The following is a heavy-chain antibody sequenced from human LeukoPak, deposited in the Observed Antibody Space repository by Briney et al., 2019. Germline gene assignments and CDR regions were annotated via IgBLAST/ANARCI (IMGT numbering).Heavy chain of an antibody. V-gene: IGHV3-48*04. CDR2: ISGSGSII. J-gene: IGHJ4*02. Sequence: GGSLRLSCAASGFTFSSYGMSWVRQAPGKGLESVSYISGSGSIIHYADSVKGRFTISRDNAKNSLYLQMNSLRAEDTAMYYCARGYSIVGATLDYWGQGTLVTVSS. CDR1: GFTFSSYG. CDR3: ARGYSIVGATLDY. D-gene: IGHD1-26*01.